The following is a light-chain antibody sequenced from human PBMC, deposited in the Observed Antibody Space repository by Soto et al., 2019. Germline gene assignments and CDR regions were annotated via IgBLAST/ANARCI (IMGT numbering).Light chain of an antibody. CDR1: QSLLHSNGYDY. CDR2: LGS. Sequence: DTVMTQSPLSLPVTPGEPASTSCRSSQSLLHSNGYDYLDWYLQKPGQSPQLLIYLGSNRASGVPDRFSGSVSGTDFTLKISRVEAEDVGVYYCMQALQTPFTFGPGTKVDIK. CDR3: MQALQTPFT. V-gene: IGKV2-28*01. J-gene: IGKJ3*01.